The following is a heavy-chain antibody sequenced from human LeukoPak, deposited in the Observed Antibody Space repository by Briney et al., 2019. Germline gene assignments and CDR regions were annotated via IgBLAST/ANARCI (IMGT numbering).Heavy chain of an antibody. CDR1: GGSISSSSYY. Sequence: SETLSLTCTVSGGSISSSSYYWGWIRQPPGKGLEWIGNIYYSGSTYYNPSLQSRVTISVDTSKNQFSLKLSSVTAADTAVYYCVRRSDLTTNVDYWGQGNLVTVSS. D-gene: IGHD2-15*01. V-gene: IGHV4-39*01. CDR2: IYYSGST. CDR3: VRRSDLTTNVDY. J-gene: IGHJ4*02.